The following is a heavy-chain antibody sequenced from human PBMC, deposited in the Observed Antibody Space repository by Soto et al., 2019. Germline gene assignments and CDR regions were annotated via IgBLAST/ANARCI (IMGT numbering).Heavy chain of an antibody. V-gene: IGHV3-11*01. D-gene: IGHD1-1*01. J-gene: IGHJ5*02. CDR3: ARGHNDLRFDP. Sequence: PGGSLRLSCAASGFTFSDYYMSWIRQAPGQGLEWVSYISNSGGTIYYTDSVKGRFTISRDNAKNLLYLQMNSLRAEDTALYYCARGHNDLRFDPWGQGTLVTVSS. CDR2: ISNSGGTI. CDR1: GFTFSDYY.